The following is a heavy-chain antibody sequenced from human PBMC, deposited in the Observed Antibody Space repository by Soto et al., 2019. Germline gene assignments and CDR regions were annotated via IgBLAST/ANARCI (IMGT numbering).Heavy chain of an antibody. CDR3: AKDRGGIRRITMVRGVPDY. V-gene: IGHV3-23*01. J-gene: IGHJ4*02. CDR1: GFTFSSYA. Sequence: GGSLRLSCAASGFTFSSYAMSWVRQAPGKGLEWVSAISGSGGSTYYADSVKGRFTISRDNSKNTLYLQMNGLRAEDTAVYYCAKDRGGIRRITMVRGVPDYWGQGTLVTVSS. CDR2: ISGSGGST. D-gene: IGHD3-10*01.